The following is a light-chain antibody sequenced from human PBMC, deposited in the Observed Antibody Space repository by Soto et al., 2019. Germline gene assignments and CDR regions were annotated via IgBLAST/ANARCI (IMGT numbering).Light chain of an antibody. CDR1: QSVSSSY. CDR3: QQYGSSPRT. J-gene: IGKJ1*01. CDR2: GAS. Sequence: EIVLTPSPGTLSLSPGERATLSCRASQSVSSSYLVWYQQKPGQAPRLLIYGASSRATGIPDRFSGSGSGTDFTLTISRLEPEDFAVCYCQQYGSSPRTFGQGTKVDIK. V-gene: IGKV3-20*01.